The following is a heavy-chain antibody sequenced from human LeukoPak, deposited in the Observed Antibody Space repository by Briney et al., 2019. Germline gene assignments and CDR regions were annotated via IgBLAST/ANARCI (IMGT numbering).Heavy chain of an antibody. D-gene: IGHD6-13*01. CDR1: GGSVSSGSYY. V-gene: IGHV4-61*01. CDR2: IYYSGST. J-gene: IGHJ6*02. Sequence: SETLSLTCTVSGGSVSSGSYYWSWIRQPPGKGLEWIGYIYYSGSTNCNPSLKSRVTISVDTSKNQFSLKLSSVTAADTAVYYCARDRSWESSSWPYYYYYGMDVWGQGTTVTVSS. CDR3: ARDRSWESSSWPYYYYYGMDV.